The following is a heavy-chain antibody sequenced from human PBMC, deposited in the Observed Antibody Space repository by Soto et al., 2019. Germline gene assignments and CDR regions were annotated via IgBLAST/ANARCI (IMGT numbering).Heavy chain of an antibody. CDR1: GGSISGSTYY. J-gene: IGHJ4*02. CDR2: IYFTGST. CDR3: ARHYSSSPFDY. D-gene: IGHD6-13*01. V-gene: IGHV4-39*01. Sequence: SETLSLTCTVSGGSISGSTYYWGWIRQPPGKGLEYIASIYFTGSTYYNPSLKSRVTISSDTSKNQFSLKVSSVTAADTAVYYCARHYSSSPFDYWGQGTLVTVSS.